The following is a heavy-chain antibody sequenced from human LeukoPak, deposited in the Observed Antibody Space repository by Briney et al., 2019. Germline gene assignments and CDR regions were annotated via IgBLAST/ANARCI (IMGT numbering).Heavy chain of an antibody. CDR2: VFHSGNT. CDR1: GYSISSTYY. V-gene: IGHV4-38-2*02. D-gene: IGHD3-9*01. Sequence: PSETLSLTCTVSGYSISSTYYWGWIRQPPGKGLEWVGSVFHSGNTYYNPSLKSRLTISADTSKNQFSLKLSSVTAADTAVYYCARRGGFWFYWGQGTLVTVSS. J-gene: IGHJ4*02. CDR3: ARRGGFWFY.